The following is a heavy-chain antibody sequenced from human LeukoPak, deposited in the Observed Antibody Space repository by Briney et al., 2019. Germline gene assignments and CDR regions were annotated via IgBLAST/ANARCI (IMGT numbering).Heavy chain of an antibody. J-gene: IGHJ4*02. CDR3: ARAQILSPFDY. CDR2: ISSSSSSYI. Sequence: GGSLKLSCAASGFTFSSYSMNWVRQAPGKGLEWVSSISSSSSSYIYYADSVKGRFTISRDNAKNSLYLQMNSLRAEDTAVYYCARAQILSPFDYWGQGTLVTVSS. CDR1: GFTFSSYS. V-gene: IGHV3-21*01. D-gene: IGHD2-15*01.